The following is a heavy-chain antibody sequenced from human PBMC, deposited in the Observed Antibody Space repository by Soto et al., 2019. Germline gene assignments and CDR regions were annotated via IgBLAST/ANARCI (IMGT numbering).Heavy chain of an antibody. J-gene: IGHJ5*02. CDR3: ATTYDSGFDP. Sequence: QLQLVQSGGEVKKPGASVRVSCEAYGYPFSKYGISWIRQAPGQGLEWMGWIKPDNGNTDYAQKFQGRVTMTTDTSSNTAYMELRRLRSADTAVYYCATTYDSGFDPWGQGTLVSVSS. D-gene: IGHD5-12*01. V-gene: IGHV1-18*04. CDR1: GYPFSKYG. CDR2: IKPDNGNT.